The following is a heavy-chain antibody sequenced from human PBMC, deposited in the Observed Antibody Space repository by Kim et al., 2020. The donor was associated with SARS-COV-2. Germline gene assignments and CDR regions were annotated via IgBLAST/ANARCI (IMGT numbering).Heavy chain of an antibody. CDR2: NYYSGST. J-gene: IGHJ3*02. CDR1: GVSISSSSNY. D-gene: IGHD6-13*01. Sequence: SETLSLTCTVSGVSISSSSNYWGCIRQPPGKGLEWIVSNYYSGSTYYNPSLKSRVTISVDTSKKQFYLKLSSVTAADTAVYYCAAAGPTDAFDIWGHGTMLTASS. CDR3: AAAGPTDAFDI. V-gene: IGHV4-39*01.